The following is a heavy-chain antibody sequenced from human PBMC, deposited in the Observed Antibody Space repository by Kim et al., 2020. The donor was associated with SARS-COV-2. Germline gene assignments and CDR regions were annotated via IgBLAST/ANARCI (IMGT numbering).Heavy chain of an antibody. CDR2: ISSSSTYI. V-gene: IGHV3-21*01. CDR3: ARDGGDPRMLFLWFDP. D-gene: IGHD2-8*01. Sequence: GGSLRLSCAASGFTFSSYSISCVRQAPVKVLEWFSSISSSSTYIYYADSVKCRFTIAKANAKNSLYLQMNSLSAEDTAVYYCARDGGDPRMLFLWFDPWGQGNLVTVSP. J-gene: IGHJ5*02. CDR1: GFTFSSYS.